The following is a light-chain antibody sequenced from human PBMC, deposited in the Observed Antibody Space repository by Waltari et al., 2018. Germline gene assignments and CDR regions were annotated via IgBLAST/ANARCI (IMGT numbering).Light chain of an antibody. V-gene: IGLV2-23*02. CDR3: CSYAGGDTLI. CDR1: SSDVGGYSL. J-gene: IGLJ2*01. Sequence: SALTQPASVSGSPGQSIPLSCTGTSSDVGGYSLVSWSQQHPGKAPTVIIYEVTKRPSGVSNRFSGSKSGNTASLTISGLQAEDEADYYCCSYAGGDTLIFGGGTKLTVL. CDR2: EVT.